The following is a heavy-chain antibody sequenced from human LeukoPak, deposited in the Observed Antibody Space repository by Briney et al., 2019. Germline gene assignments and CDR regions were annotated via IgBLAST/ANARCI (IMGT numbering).Heavy chain of an antibody. CDR3: AAEDYCSGGSCSTYGMDV. V-gene: IGHV1-58*02. CDR2: IVVGSGNT. CDR1: GFTFTSSA. D-gene: IGHD2-15*01. J-gene: IGHJ6*02. Sequence: ASVKVSCKASGFTFTSSAMQWVRQARGQRLEWIGWIVVGSGNTNYAQKFQERVTITRDMSTSTAYMELSSLRSEDTAVYYCAAEDYCSGGSCSTYGMDVWGQGTTVTVSS.